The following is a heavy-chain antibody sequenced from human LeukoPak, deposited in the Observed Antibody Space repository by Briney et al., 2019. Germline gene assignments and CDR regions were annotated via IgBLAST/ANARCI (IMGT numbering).Heavy chain of an antibody. CDR3: AREIAAAGTERGVFDY. V-gene: IGHV1-69*04. CDR1: GGTFSSYA. D-gene: IGHD6-13*01. J-gene: IGHJ4*02. CDR2: IIPILGIA. Sequence: GASVKVSCKASGGTFSSYAISWVRQAPGQGLEWMGRIIPILGIANYAQKFQGRVTITADKSTSTAYMELSSLRSEDTAVYYCAREIAAAGTERGVFDYWGQGTLVTVSS.